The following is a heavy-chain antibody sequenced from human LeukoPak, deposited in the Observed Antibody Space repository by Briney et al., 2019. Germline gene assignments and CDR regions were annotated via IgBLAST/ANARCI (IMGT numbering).Heavy chain of an antibody. J-gene: IGHJ6*02. Sequence: SVKVSCKASGGTFSSYAIIWVRQAPGQGLEWMGRIIPILGIANYAQKFQGRVTITADRSTSTAYMELSSLRSEDTAVYYCARDREYYDTYYYGMDVWGQGTTVTVSS. CDR3: ARDREYYDTYYYGMDV. V-gene: IGHV1-69*04. CDR2: IIPILGIA. D-gene: IGHD3-9*01. CDR1: GGTFSSYA.